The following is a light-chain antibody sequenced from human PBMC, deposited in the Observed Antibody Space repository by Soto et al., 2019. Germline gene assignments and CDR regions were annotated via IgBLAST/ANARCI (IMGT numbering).Light chain of an antibody. J-gene: IGKJ2*01. CDR3: QQYNDWPSNT. V-gene: IGKV3-15*01. CDR2: GAS. Sequence: EIEMTQSPATLPVSPGERATLSCRASQSVSTKLAWYQQKPGQAPRLLIYGASTRAPGFPARFTGSGSGTEFTLTIRSLQSEDSAVYYCQQYNDWPSNTFGQGTKLEIK. CDR1: QSVSTK.